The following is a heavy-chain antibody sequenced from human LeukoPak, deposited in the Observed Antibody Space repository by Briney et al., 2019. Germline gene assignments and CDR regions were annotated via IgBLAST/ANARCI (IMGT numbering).Heavy chain of an antibody. CDR2: IAPSDSYT. CDR1: GYSFTNYW. J-gene: IGHJ4*02. Sequence: PGESLRISCKGSGYSFTNYWISWVRQMPGKGLERMGRIAPSDSYTNYSPSFQGHVTISADKSISTAYLQWSSLKASDTAMYYCARHRDCSSGACYPDYWGQGTLVTVSS. D-gene: IGHD2-15*01. V-gene: IGHV5-10-1*01. CDR3: ARHRDCSSGACYPDY.